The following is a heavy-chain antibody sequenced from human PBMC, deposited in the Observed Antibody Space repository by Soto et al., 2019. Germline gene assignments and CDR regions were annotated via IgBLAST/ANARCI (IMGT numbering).Heavy chain of an antibody. CDR1: GFTFSSYS. Sequence: PGGSLRLSCAASGFTFSSYSMNWVRQAPGKGLEWVSYISSSSSTIYYADSVKGRFTISRDNAKNSLYLQMNSLRDEDTAVYYCARDRGVVAATPHWFDPWGQGTLVTVSS. CDR2: ISSSSSTI. J-gene: IGHJ5*02. CDR3: ARDRGVVAATPHWFDP. V-gene: IGHV3-48*02. D-gene: IGHD2-15*01.